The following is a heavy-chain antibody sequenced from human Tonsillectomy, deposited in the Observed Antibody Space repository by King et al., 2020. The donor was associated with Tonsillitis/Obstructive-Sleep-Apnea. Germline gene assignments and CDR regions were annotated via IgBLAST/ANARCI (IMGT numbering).Heavy chain of an antibody. J-gene: IGHJ4*02. CDR2: ISYDGRNK. D-gene: IGHD5-12*01. CDR1: GFTFSTYG. V-gene: IGHV3-30*18. Sequence: VQLVESGGGVVQPGRSLRLSCAASGFTFSTYGMHWVRQAPGKGLEWVAVISYDGRNKNYADSEKGRFTISRDNSKNTLYLQMNSLRAEDTAVYYCAKEKDRMVATAFDYWGQGTLVTVSS. CDR3: AKEKDRMVATAFDY.